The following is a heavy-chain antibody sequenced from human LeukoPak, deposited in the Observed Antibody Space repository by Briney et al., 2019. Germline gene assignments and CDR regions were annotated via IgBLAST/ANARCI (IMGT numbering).Heavy chain of an antibody. J-gene: IGHJ4*02. Sequence: PSETLSLTCTASGGSISSGGYYWSWIRQHPGKGLEWIGYIYYSGSTYYNPSLKSRVTISVDTSKNQFSLKLSSVTAADTAVYYCARVLSGYDQGYYFDYWGQGTLVTVSS. CDR1: GGSISSGGYY. CDR3: ARVLSGYDQGYYFDY. V-gene: IGHV4-31*03. D-gene: IGHD5-12*01. CDR2: IYYSGST.